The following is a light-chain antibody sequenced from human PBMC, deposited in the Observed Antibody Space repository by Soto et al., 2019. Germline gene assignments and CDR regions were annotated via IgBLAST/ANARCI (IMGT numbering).Light chain of an antibody. J-gene: IGLJ1*01. V-gene: IGLV2-23*01. CDR3: CSYAGSSTNV. CDR1: SSDVGSYNF. Sequence: QSALTQPASVSGSPGQSITISCTGTSSDVGSYNFVSWYQQHPGEAPKLMIYEGSKRPSGVSNRFSGSKSDNSDSLTISGLQAEDEADYYCCSYAGSSTNVFGTGTKVTVL. CDR2: EGS.